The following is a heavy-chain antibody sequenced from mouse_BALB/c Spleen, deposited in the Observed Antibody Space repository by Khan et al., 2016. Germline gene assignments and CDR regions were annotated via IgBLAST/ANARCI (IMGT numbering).Heavy chain of an antibody. CDR2: ISSGGST. CDR3: AREGYGNWGY. J-gene: IGHJ2*01. CDR1: GFTFSNYA. D-gene: IGHD2-10*02. V-gene: IGHV5-6-5*01. Sequence: EVELVESGGGLVKPGGSLKLSCAASGFTFSNYAMSWVRQTPEKRPEWVASISSGGSTYYPDSVKGRFTISRDNAGNILYLQMSSLRSEDTAMYYCAREGYGNWGYWGQGTTLTVSS.